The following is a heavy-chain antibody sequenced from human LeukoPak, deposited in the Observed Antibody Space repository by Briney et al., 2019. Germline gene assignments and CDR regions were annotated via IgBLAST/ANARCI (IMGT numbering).Heavy chain of an antibody. V-gene: IGHV1-69*13. J-gene: IGHJ4*02. D-gene: IGHD6-19*01. CDR2: IIPIFGTA. CDR3: ARGLPYSSGWYYFDS. Sequence: SVKVSCKASGGTFSSYAISWVRQAPGQGLEWMGGIIPIFGTANYAQKFQGRVTITADESTSTAYMELSSLRSEDTAVYYCARGLPYSSGWYYFDSWGQGTLVTVSS. CDR1: GGTFSSYA.